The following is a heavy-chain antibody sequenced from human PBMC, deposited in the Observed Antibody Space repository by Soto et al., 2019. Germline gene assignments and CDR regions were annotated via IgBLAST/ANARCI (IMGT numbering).Heavy chain of an antibody. CDR3: ARHSNFIDYDFWSGYYNNWFDP. D-gene: IGHD3-3*01. Sequence: SETLSLTCTVSGGSISSSSYYWGWIRQPPGKGLEWIGSIYYSGSTYYNPSLKSRVTISVDTSKNQFSLKLSSVTAADTAVYYCARHSNFIDYDFWSGYYNNWFDPWGQGTLVTVSS. CDR1: GGSISSSSYY. J-gene: IGHJ5*02. CDR2: IYYSGST. V-gene: IGHV4-39*01.